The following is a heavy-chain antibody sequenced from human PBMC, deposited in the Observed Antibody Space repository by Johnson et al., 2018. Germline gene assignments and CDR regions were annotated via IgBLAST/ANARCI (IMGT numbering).Heavy chain of an antibody. CDR1: GFTFRNYG. CDR3: AQDPVWVAVVPTAEYFQH. CDR2: ISYDGSNT. D-gene: IGHD2-2*01. Sequence: VQLVETGGGVVQPGRSLRLSCAASGFTFRNYGMHWVRQAPGKGLEWVALISYDGSNTDYTDSVNGRFTISRDNSENTLYLQMNTLRPDDTGVYYCAQDPVWVAVVPTAEYFQHWGQGTLVTVAS. V-gene: IGHV3-30*18. J-gene: IGHJ1*01.